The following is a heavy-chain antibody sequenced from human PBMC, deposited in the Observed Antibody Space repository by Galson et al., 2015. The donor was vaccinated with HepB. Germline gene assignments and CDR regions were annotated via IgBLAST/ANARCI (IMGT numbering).Heavy chain of an antibody. CDR3: ASPLVVPSAYYYYGLEV. Sequence: SLRLSCAASGFTFSGCYMRWIRQAPGRGLECVSYISSSGSTIYYADSVKGRFTISRDNAENSLYLQMNSLRAEDTAVYYCASPLVVPSAYYYYGLEVWGQGTTVTVSS. J-gene: IGHJ6*02. V-gene: IGHV3-11*01. D-gene: IGHD2-2*01. CDR1: GFTFSGCY. CDR2: ISSSGSTI.